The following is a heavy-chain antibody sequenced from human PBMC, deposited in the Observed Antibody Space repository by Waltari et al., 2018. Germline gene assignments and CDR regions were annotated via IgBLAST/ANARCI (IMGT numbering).Heavy chain of an antibody. CDR3: ARGEAGIAARPGWFDP. CDR1: GGSIRSYY. Sequence: QVQLQESGPGLVKPSETLSITCPVPGGSIRSYYWSWIRQPAGKGLEWIGRIYTSGSTNYNPSLKSRVTMSVETSKNQFSLKLSSVTAADTAVYYCARGEAGIAARPGWFDPWGQGTLVTVSS. J-gene: IGHJ5*02. CDR2: IYTSGST. D-gene: IGHD6-6*01. V-gene: IGHV4-4*07.